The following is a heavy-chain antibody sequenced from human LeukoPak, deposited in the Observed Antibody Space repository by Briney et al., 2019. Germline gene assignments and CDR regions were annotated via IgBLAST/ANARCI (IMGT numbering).Heavy chain of an antibody. Sequence: PSETLSLTCTVSGGSISSSSYYWGWIRQPPGKGLEWIGSIYYSGSTYYNPSLKSRVTISVDTSKNQFSLKLSSVTAADTAVYYCARLGPHYYYYMDVWGKGTTVTVSS. CDR2: IYYSGST. CDR1: GGSISSSSYY. J-gene: IGHJ6*03. CDR3: ARLGPHYYYYMDV. V-gene: IGHV4-39*01.